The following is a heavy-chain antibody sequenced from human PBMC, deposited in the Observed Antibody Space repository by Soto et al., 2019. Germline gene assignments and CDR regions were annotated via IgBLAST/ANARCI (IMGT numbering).Heavy chain of an antibody. V-gene: IGHV4-30-2*01. CDR3: ASMGYHYGSGSYPLDY. D-gene: IGHD3-10*01. CDR1: GGSISSGGYS. CDR2: MYHSGST. J-gene: IGHJ4*02. Sequence: PSETLSLTCAVSGGSISSGGYSWSWIRQPPGKGLEWIGYMYHSGSTYYNPSLKSRVTISIDRSKNQFSLKLSSVTAADTAVYYCASMGYHYGSGSYPLDYWGQGTLVTVSS.